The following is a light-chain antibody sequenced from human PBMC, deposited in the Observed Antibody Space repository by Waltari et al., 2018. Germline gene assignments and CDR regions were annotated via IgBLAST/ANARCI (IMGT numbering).Light chain of an antibody. J-gene: IGKJ1*01. Sequence: EIVMTQSPGTLSVSPGERATLSCRASQSVGGNLAWYQQKPGQAPRLLILGASTRDTGIPARFSGSGSGTEFTLTISSLQSEDFAVYYCQQYNNWPPWTFGQGTKVEIK. V-gene: IGKV3-15*01. CDR1: QSVGGN. CDR2: GAS. CDR3: QQYNNWPPWT.